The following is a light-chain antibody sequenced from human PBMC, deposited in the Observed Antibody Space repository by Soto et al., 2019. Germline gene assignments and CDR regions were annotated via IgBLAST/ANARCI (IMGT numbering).Light chain of an antibody. CDR1: RSISTW. CDR2: QAS. V-gene: IGKV1-5*03. Sequence: DIQMTQSPSTLSASVGDRVTINCRASRSISTWLAWYQHRPGKAPKLLIYQASSLEDGVPSRFSGSGSGTEFTLTISSLQPDDFATYYCQQYISDSRTFGQGTKVESK. J-gene: IGKJ2*02. CDR3: QQYISDSRT.